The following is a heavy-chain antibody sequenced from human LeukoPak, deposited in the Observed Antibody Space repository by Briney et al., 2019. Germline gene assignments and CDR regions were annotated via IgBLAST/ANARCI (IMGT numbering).Heavy chain of an antibody. CDR3: AKGNFRYSSSPSHFDP. CDR1: GFTFSSYG. Sequence: GGSLRLSCAASGFTFSSYGMHWVRQAPGKGLEWVAFIRYDGSNKYYADSVKGRFTISRDNSKNTLYLQMNSLRAEDTAVYYCAKGNFRYSSSPSHFDPWGQGTLVTVSS. V-gene: IGHV3-30*02. D-gene: IGHD6-13*01. CDR2: IRYDGSNK. J-gene: IGHJ5*02.